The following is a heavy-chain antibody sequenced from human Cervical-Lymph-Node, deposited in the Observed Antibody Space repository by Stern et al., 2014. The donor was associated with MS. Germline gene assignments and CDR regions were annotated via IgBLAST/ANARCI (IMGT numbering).Heavy chain of an antibody. J-gene: IGHJ4*02. Sequence: VQLVESGAEVKKPGSSVKGSCKASGGTFSNYAISWVRQAPGHGLEWMGGIIPIFGTANYAQKFQGRVTITADESTSTAYMELSSLRSEDTALYYCARGWSYDILTAYSYWGQGTLVTVSS. D-gene: IGHD3-9*01. CDR3: ARGWSYDILTAYSY. CDR2: IIPIFGTA. CDR1: GGTFSNYA. V-gene: IGHV1-69*01.